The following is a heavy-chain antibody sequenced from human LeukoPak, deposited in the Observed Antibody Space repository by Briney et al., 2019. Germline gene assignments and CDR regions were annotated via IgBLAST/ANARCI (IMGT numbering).Heavy chain of an antibody. V-gene: IGHV5-51*01. D-gene: IGHD2-15*01. CDR1: GYSFTSYW. CDR3: ARGVVVVAAAHDVFDV. CDR2: IYPDDSDT. J-gene: IGHJ3*01. Sequence: GESLKISCKGSGYSFTSYWIGWVRQMPGKGLEWMGIIYPDDSDTRYSPSFQGQVTISADKSTGTAYLQWGSLKASDTAKYYCARGVVVVAAAHDVFDVWGQGTMVTVSS.